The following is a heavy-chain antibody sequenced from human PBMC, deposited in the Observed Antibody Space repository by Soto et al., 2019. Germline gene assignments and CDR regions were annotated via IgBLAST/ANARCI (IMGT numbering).Heavy chain of an antibody. Sequence: QVQLQESGPGLVKPSQTLSLTCTVSGGSISSGGYYWSWIRQHPGKGLEWIGYIYYSGSTYYNPSLKRRVTISVDTSKTQFSLKLSSVPAADTAVYYCARGVTMVRGVIHTPYFDYWGQGTLVTVSS. CDR2: IYYSGST. J-gene: IGHJ4*02. CDR1: GGSISSGGYY. D-gene: IGHD3-10*01. V-gene: IGHV4-31*03. CDR3: ARGVTMVRGVIHTPYFDY.